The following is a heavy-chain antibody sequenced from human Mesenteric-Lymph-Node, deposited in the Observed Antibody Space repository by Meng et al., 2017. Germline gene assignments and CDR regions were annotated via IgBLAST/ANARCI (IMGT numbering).Heavy chain of an antibody. CDR1: GGSISSSNW. D-gene: IGHD5-18*01. Sequence: SETLSLTCAVSGGSISSSNWWSWVRQPPGKGLEWIGEIYHSGSTNYNPSLKSRVTISVDTSKNQFSLKLSSVTAADTAVYYCASSGIQLWSNFDYWGQGTLVTVSS. CDR3: ASSGIQLWSNFDY. J-gene: IGHJ4*02. V-gene: IGHV4-4*02. CDR2: IYHSGST.